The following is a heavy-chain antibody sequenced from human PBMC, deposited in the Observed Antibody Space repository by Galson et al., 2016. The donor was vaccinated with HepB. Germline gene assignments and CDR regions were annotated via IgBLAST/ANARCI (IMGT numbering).Heavy chain of an antibody. J-gene: IGHJ4*02. CDR1: GFTFSSYV. CDR2: ISGSAHIT. Sequence: SLRLSCAGSGFTFSSYVMTWVRQTPGKGLEWVSTISGSAHITYYADSVKGRFTFSRDNSKNTLYLQMHSLRAEDTAVYYCAKVGGGVIVPLYDYWGQGTLVTVSS. CDR3: AKVGGGVIVPLYDY. V-gene: IGHV3-23*01. D-gene: IGHD3-16*02.